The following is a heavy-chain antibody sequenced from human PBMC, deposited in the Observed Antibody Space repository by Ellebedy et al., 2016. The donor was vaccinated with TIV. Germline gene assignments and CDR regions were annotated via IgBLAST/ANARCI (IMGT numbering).Heavy chain of an antibody. D-gene: IGHD6-19*01. CDR2: IYYSGST. CDR3: ARVGGWSTFFDY. CDR1: GFTFSDYY. V-gene: IGHV4-38-2*01. Sequence: GSLRLSCAASGFTFSDYYMSWIRQPPGKGLEWIGSIYYSGSTYYNPSLKSRVTISVDTSKNQFSLKLSSVTAADTAVYYCARVGGWSTFFDYWGQGTLVTVSS. J-gene: IGHJ4*02.